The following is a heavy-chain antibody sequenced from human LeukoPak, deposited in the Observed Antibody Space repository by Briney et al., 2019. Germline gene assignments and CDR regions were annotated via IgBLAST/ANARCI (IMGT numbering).Heavy chain of an antibody. CDR1: GYTFTSYD. Sequence: GASVKVSCKASGYTFTSYDINWVRQATGQGLEWMGWMNPNSGNTGYAQKLQGRVTMTTDTSTSTAYMELRSLRSDDTAVYYCARVFRGAAPDYWGQGTLVTVSS. D-gene: IGHD1-26*01. CDR2: MNPNSGNT. CDR3: ARVFRGAAPDY. V-gene: IGHV1-8*01. J-gene: IGHJ4*02.